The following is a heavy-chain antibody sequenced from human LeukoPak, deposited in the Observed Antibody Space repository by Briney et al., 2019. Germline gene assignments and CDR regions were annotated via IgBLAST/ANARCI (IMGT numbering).Heavy chain of an antibody. CDR1: GDSISSYY. D-gene: IGHD4-17*01. CDR2: IHYSGST. Sequence: SETLSLTCTVSGDSISSYYWSWIRQPPGKGLEWIGYIHYSGSTNYNPSLKSRVTISVDTSKNQFSLKLSSVTAADTAVYYCARFSYGDYVVPTFDYWGQGTLVTVSS. CDR3: ARFSYGDYVVPTFDY. V-gene: IGHV4-59*12. J-gene: IGHJ4*02.